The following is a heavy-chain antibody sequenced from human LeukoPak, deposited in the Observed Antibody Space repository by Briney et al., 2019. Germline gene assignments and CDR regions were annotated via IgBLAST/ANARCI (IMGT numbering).Heavy chain of an antibody. CDR3: AKDFRDQWLVNAFHI. CDR1: EYTFTRYY. Sequence: ASVKLSCKASEYTFTRYYMHWVRQAPGQGLEWMGWINHNTGGTNYAQKFQGRVTMTRDTSITTAYMELRSLEYDDTAVYYCAKDFRDQWLVNAFHIWGQGTMVTASS. D-gene: IGHD6-19*01. J-gene: IGHJ3*02. CDR2: INHNTGGT. V-gene: IGHV1-2*02.